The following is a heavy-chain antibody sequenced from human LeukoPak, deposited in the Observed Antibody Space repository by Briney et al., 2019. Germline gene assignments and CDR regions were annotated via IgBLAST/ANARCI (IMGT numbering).Heavy chain of an antibody. CDR2: ISAYNGNT. CDR3: ARVYPSAAATGAFDY. V-gene: IGHV1-18*01. CDR1: GYTFTSYG. D-gene: IGHD6-13*01. Sequence: ASVKVSCKASGYTFTSYGISWVRQAPGQGLEWMGWISAYNGNTNYAQKLQGRVTITRDTSACTAYMELSSLRSEDTAVYYCARVYPSAAATGAFDYWGQGTLVTVSS. J-gene: IGHJ4*02.